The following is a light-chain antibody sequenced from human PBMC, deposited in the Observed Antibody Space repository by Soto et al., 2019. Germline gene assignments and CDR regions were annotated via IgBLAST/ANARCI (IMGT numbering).Light chain of an antibody. J-gene: IGLJ2*01. CDR2: DVN. Sequence: QSVRTQPASVSASPGQSITISCTGTSSDIGAYNFVSWYQQHPGKAPKLMLYDVNIRPSGVSNRFSGSKSGNTASLTISGLQAEDEADYYCTSWTTSTTMIFGGGTKVTVL. CDR3: TSWTTSTTMI. V-gene: IGLV2-14*03. CDR1: SSDIGAYNF.